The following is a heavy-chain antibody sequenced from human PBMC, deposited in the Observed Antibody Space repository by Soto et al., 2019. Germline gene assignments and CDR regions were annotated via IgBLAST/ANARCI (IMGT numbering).Heavy chain of an antibody. D-gene: IGHD5-12*01. CDR1: GGTFSSYA. CDR2: IIPIFGTA. J-gene: IGHJ5*02. Sequence: GASVKVSCKASGGTFSSYAISWVRQAPGQGLEWMGGIIPIFGTANYAQKFQGRVMITADESTSTAYMELSSLRSEDTAVYYCARVGYSGYPNWFDPWGQGTLVTVSS. CDR3: ARVGYSGYPNWFDP. V-gene: IGHV1-69*13.